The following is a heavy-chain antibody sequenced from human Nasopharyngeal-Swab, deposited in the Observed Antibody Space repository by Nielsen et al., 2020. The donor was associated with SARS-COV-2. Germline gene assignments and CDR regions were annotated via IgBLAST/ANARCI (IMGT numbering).Heavy chain of an antibody. Sequence: SETLSLTCTVSGDSITASYWSWIRQPPGKGLEWIGYIYYSEETNYNPSLKSRLTMSLDMSKNQITLNLRSVTAADTAVYFCARSTYYFGAGSSYNYYFDNWGQGTLVTVSS. J-gene: IGHJ4*02. D-gene: IGHD3-10*01. CDR1: GDSITASY. CDR3: ARSTYYFGAGSSYNYYFDN. V-gene: IGHV4-59*08. CDR2: IYYSEET.